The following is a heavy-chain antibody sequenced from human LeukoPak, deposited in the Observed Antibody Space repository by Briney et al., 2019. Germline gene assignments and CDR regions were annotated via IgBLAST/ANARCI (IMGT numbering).Heavy chain of an antibody. J-gene: IGHJ4*02. CDR1: KFTFSSYG. V-gene: IGHV3-30*18. Sequence: GGSLRLSCAASKFTFSSYGMHWVRQAPGNGLEWVAFISYDGSNKYYRDSVKGRFTLSRDNSRNTLHLQMNSLRAEDTAVYYCAKGVNDYSGYRLDRWGKGTPVTVSS. CDR2: ISYDGSNK. CDR3: AKGVNDYSGYRLDR. D-gene: IGHD4-23*01.